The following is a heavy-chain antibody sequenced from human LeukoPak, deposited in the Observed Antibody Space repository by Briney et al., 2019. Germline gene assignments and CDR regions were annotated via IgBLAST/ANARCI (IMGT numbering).Heavy chain of an antibody. Sequence: SETLSLTCTVSGVSISSYYWSWIRQPPGKGLEWIGYIYYSGSTNYNPSLKSRVTISVDTSKNQFSLELSSVTAADTAVYYCARDSIVVVRGGFYYYYGMDVWGQGTTVTVSS. CDR1: GVSISSYY. D-gene: IGHD3-22*01. J-gene: IGHJ6*02. V-gene: IGHV4-59*01. CDR3: ARDSIVVVRGGFYYYYGMDV. CDR2: IYYSGST.